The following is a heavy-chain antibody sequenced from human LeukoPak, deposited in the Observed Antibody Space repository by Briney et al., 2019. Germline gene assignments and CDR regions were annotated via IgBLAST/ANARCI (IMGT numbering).Heavy chain of an antibody. J-gene: IGHJ6*02. Sequence: QPGGSLRLSCAVSGFTVSTKYMTWVRQAPGKGLEWVSVIYSGGTTYYTDSVKGRFTISRDHSKNILYLQMNTLRVEDTAVYYCAKGEGMTTVTTVDMDVWGQGTTVTVSS. CDR3: AKGEGMTTVTTVDMDV. CDR2: IYSGGTT. V-gene: IGHV3-66*01. D-gene: IGHD4-17*01. CDR1: GFTVSTKY.